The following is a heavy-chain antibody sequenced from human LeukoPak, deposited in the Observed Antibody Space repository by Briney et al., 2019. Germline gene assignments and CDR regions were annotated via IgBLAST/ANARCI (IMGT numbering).Heavy chain of an antibody. V-gene: IGHV4-34*01. CDR3: ARSTYEEYFQH. Sequence: PSETLSLTCAVYGGSFSGYYWSWIRQPPGKGLEWIGEINHSGSTNYNPSLKSRVTISVDTSKNQFSLKLSSVTAADTAVYYCARSTYEEYFQHWGQGTLVTVSS. CDR2: INHSGST. D-gene: IGHD3-3*01. CDR1: GGSFSGYY. J-gene: IGHJ1*01.